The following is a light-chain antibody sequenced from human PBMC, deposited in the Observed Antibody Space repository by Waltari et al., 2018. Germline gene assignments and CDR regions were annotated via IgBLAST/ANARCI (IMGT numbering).Light chain of an antibody. J-gene: IGLJ1*01. CDR2: EVS. Sequence: QSALTQPASVSGPPGQSITISCTGTSSDVGSYNLVSWYQQHPGTGPKLMIFEVSKRPPGVSNRFSGSKSGTTASLTIAGLQAEDEAEYYCCSYAGSKFYVFGTGTKVTVL. CDR1: SSDVGSYNL. CDR3: CSYAGSKFYV. V-gene: IGLV2-23*02.